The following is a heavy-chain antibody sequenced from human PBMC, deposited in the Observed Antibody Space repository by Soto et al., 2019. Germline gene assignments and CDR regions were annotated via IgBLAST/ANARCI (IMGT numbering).Heavy chain of an antibody. J-gene: IGHJ5*02. CDR3: AREAACSSTSCYNWFDP. D-gene: IGHD2-2*01. V-gene: IGHV4-31*03. CDR1: GGSISSGGYY. CDR2: IYYSGST. Sequence: LSLTCTVSGGSISSGGYYWSWIRQHPGKGLEWIGYIYYSGSTYYNPSLKSRVTISVDTSKNQFSLKLSSVTAADTAVYYCAREAACSSTSCYNWFDPWGQGTLVTVSS.